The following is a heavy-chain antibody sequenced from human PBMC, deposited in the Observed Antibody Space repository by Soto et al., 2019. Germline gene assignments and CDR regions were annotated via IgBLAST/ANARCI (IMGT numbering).Heavy chain of an antibody. D-gene: IGHD5-12*01. Sequence: GASVKVSCKASGGTFSSYAISWVRQAPGQGLEWMGGIIPIFGTANYAQKFQGRVTITADKSTSTAYMELSSLRSEDTAVYYCARDKRSSWQSRPSYYYGMDVWGQGTTVTVSS. CDR2: IIPIFGTA. CDR1: GGTFSSYA. CDR3: ARDKRSSWQSRPSYYYGMDV. V-gene: IGHV1-69*06. J-gene: IGHJ6*02.